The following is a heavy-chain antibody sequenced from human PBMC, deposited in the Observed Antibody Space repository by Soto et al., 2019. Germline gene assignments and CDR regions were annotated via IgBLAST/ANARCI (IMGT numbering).Heavy chain of an antibody. D-gene: IGHD6-6*01. J-gene: IGHJ6*02. Sequence: ASVKVSCKASGYTFTSYDINWVRQATGQGLEWMGWMNPNSGNTGYAQKFQGRVTMTRNTSISTAYTELSSLRSEDTAVYYCARDSSSARDYYYYGMDVWGQGTTVTVSS. CDR2: MNPNSGNT. V-gene: IGHV1-8*01. CDR1: GYTFTSYD. CDR3: ARDSSSARDYYYYGMDV.